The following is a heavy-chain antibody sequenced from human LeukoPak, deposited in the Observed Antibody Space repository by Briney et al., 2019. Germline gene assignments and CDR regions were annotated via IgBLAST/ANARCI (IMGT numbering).Heavy chain of an antibody. V-gene: IGHV3-21*01. CDR3: ARDKYGSGSYSWSKRLDS. D-gene: IGHD3-10*01. Sequence: PGGSLRLSCAASGFTFSSYGMHWVRQAPGKGLEWVSFISSSSYIYYADSVKGRFTISRDNAKNSLYLQMNNLRAEDTAVYYCARDKYGSGSYSWSKRLDSWGQGTLVTVSS. J-gene: IGHJ4*02. CDR2: ISSSSYI. CDR1: GFTFSSYG.